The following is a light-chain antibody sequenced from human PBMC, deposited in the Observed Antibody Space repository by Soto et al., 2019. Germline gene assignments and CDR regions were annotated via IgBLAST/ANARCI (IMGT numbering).Light chain of an antibody. CDR2: AAS. CDR1: QSVSSN. Sequence: EIVMTQSPATLSVSPGERATLSCRASQSVSSNLAWYQQKPGQAPRLLIYAASTWATGIPARFSGSGSGTEFTLTISSLQSEDSAVYYCQQYNSWPPKYTFGQGTKLEIK. V-gene: IGKV3-15*01. J-gene: IGKJ2*01. CDR3: QQYNSWPPKYT.